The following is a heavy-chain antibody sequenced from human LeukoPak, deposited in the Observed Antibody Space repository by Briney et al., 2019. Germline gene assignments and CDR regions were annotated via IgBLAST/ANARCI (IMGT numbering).Heavy chain of an antibody. D-gene: IGHD5-24*01. CDR3: ARRDSRDGYNPSRY. V-gene: IGHV1-46*01. CDR1: GCTFTSYY. Sequence: ASVTASCKASGCTFTSYYMHWVRLAPGQGLEWMGIINPSGGSTSYAQKFQGRVTMTRDTSTSTVYLELSSLRSEDTAVYYCARRDSRDGYNPSRYWGQGTLVIVSS. J-gene: IGHJ4*02. CDR2: INPSGGST.